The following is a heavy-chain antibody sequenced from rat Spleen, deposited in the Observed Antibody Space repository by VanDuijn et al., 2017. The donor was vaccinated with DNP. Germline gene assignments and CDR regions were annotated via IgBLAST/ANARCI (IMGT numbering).Heavy chain of an antibody. Sequence: EVQLVESGGDLVQPGRSLKLSCVASGFTFNNYWMTWIRQVPGKGLEWVASITSSGGSTYYPDSVKGRFTISRDNAKNTLYLQMNSLRSEDTATYYCAREGTTPLGYWGQGVMVTVSS. CDR2: ITSSGGST. J-gene: IGHJ2*01. D-gene: IGHD3-4*01. CDR1: GFTFNNYW. V-gene: IGHV5-31*01. CDR3: AREGTTPLGY.